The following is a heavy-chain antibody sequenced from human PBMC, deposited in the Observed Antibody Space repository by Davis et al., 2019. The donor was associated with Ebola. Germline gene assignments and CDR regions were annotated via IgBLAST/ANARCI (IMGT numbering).Heavy chain of an antibody. CDR3: AIATVTTVRWFDP. V-gene: IGHV1-46*01. CDR2: INPSGGST. D-gene: IGHD4-17*01. J-gene: IGHJ5*02. Sequence: ASVKVSSKASGYTFTSYYMHWVXQAPGQPLEWMGIINPSGGSTSYAQKFQGRVTMTRDTSTSQVYMELSSLRSEDTAVYYCAIATVTTVRWFDPWGQGTLVTVSS. CDR1: GYTFTSYY.